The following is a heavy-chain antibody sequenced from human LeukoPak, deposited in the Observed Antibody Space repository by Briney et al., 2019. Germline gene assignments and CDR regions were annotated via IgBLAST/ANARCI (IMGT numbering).Heavy chain of an antibody. CDR3: ARGGYSTLYYSDY. J-gene: IGHJ4*02. CDR1: GFTFGDYA. D-gene: IGHD3-22*01. CDR2: ISSSSNI. Sequence: GGSLRLSCTASGFTFGDYAMNWVRQAPGKGLEWVSSISSSSNIYYADSVKGRFTISRDNAKNSLYLQMNSLRAEDTAVYYCARGGYSTLYYSDYWGQGTLVTVSS. V-gene: IGHV3-69-1*01.